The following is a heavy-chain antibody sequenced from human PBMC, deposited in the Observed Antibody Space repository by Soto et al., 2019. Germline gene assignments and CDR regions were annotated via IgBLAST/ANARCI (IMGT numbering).Heavy chain of an antibody. D-gene: IGHD3-10*01. CDR3: ARDHYYGSGSYNYFDY. V-gene: IGHV1-3*01. J-gene: IGHJ4*02. CDR2: INAGNGNT. CDR1: GYTFTKYA. Sequence: ASVKVSCKASGYTFTKYAMHWVRQAPGQRLEWMGWINAGNGNTKYSQNFQGRVTITRDTSASTAYMELSSLRSEDTAVYYCARDHYYGSGSYNYFDYWGQGTQVTVSS.